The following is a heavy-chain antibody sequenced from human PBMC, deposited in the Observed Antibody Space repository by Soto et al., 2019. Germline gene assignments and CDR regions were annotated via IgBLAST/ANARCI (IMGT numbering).Heavy chain of an antibody. V-gene: IGHV1-69*13. CDR2: IIPIFGTA. D-gene: IGHD6-6*01. CDR3: ARAIYSSSSYYYYGMDV. J-gene: IGHJ6*02. CDR1: GGTFSSYA. Sequence: SVKVSCKASGGTFSSYAISWVRQAPGQRLEWMGGIIPIFGTANYAQKFQGRVTITADESTSTAYMELSSLRSEDTAVYYCARAIYSSSSYYYYGMDVWGQGTTVTVSS.